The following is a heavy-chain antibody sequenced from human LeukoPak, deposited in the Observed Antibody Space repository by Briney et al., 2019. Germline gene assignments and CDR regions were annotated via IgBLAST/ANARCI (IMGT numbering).Heavy chain of an antibody. J-gene: IGHJ5*02. CDR1: GGSISSYY. V-gene: IGHV4-59*01. D-gene: IGHD3-10*01. CDR2: IYYSGST. CDR3: ARASSDYYGSGSWNWFDP. Sequence: KTSETLSLTCTVSGGSISSYYWSWIRQPPGKGLEWLGYIYYSGSTNYNPSLKSRVTISVDTSKNQFSLKLSSVTAADTAVYYCARASSDYYGSGSWNWFDPWGQGTLVTVSS.